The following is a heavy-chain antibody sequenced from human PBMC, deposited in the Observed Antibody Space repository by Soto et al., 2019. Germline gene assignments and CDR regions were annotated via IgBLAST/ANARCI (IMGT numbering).Heavy chain of an antibody. CDR1: GGSFSGYY. Sequence: SETLSLTCAVYGGSFSGYYWSWIRQPPGKGLEWIGGINHSGSTNYNPSLKSRVTISVDTSKNQFSLKLSSVTAADTAVYYCARGRLGASGYGYYYYGMDVWGQGTTVTVSS. V-gene: IGHV4-34*01. CDR2: INHSGST. CDR3: ARGRLGASGYGYYYYGMDV. J-gene: IGHJ6*02. D-gene: IGHD1-26*01.